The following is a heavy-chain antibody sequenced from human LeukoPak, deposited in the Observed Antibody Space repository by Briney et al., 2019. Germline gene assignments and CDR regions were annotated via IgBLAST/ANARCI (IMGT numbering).Heavy chain of an antibody. J-gene: IGHJ4*02. Sequence: PGGSLRLSCAASGFIFSDHYMNWFRQSPGKGLEWVAGISQGGRTFYAAAVRGRFSISRDNSENSLYLQMNDLRGDDSAVYRCAKDLHNWGCDFWGQGTLVTVSS. CDR1: GFIFSDHY. CDR2: ISQGGRT. D-gene: IGHD7-27*01. V-gene: IGHV3-66*02. CDR3: AKDLHNWGCDF.